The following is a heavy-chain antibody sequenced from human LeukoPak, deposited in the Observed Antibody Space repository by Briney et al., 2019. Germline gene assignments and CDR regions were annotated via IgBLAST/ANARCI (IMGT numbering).Heavy chain of an antibody. D-gene: IGHD4-11*01. CDR1: GFTFSNYW. V-gene: IGHV3-7*04. CDR2: IKSDGSEK. Sequence: PGGSLRLSCAASGFTFSNYWMGWVRQAPGKGLEWVALIKSDGSEKYYVDSVKGRFTISRDNAKNCLYLPMNSLRAEDTAIYYCARNSRYSFDIWGQGTMVTVSS. J-gene: IGHJ3*02. CDR3: ARNSRYSFDI.